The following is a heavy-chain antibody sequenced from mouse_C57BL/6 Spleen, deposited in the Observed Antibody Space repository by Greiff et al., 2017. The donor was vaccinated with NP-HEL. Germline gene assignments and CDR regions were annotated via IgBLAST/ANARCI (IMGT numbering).Heavy chain of an antibody. CDR1: GYTFTSYW. V-gene: IGHV1-74*01. Sequence: QVQLQQLGAELVKPGASVKVSCKASGYTFTSYWMHWVKQRPGQGLEWTGRIHPSDSDTNYNQKFKGKATLTVDKSSSTAYMQLSSLTSEDSAVYYCAIDSGSRYFDVWGTGTTVTVSS. CDR2: IHPSDSDT. D-gene: IGHD1-1*01. CDR3: AIDSGSRYFDV. J-gene: IGHJ1*03.